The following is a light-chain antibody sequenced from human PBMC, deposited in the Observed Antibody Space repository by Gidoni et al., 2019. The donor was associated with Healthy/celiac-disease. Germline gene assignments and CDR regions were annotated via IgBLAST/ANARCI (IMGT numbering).Light chain of an antibody. CDR3: QQSYSTPWT. CDR1: QSISSY. Sequence: DIQMTQSPSSLSASVGDRDTITCRASQSISSYLNWYQQKPGKAPKVLIYAASSLQSGVPSRFSGSRSGTDFTLTISSLQPEDFATYYCQQSYSTPWTFGQGTKVEIK. CDR2: AAS. V-gene: IGKV1-39*01. J-gene: IGKJ1*01.